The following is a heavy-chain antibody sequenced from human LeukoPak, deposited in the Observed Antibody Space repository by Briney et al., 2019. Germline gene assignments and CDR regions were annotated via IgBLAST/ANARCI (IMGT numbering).Heavy chain of an antibody. V-gene: IGHV3-23*01. CDR3: AKDLLHYDSSGYYYYYYYGMDV. CDR2: ISGTGGSS. J-gene: IGHJ6*02. CDR1: GFTFSSHA. D-gene: IGHD3-22*01. Sequence: GGSLRLSCAASGFTFSSHAMSWVRQAPGKGLEWVSVISGTGGSSYYADSVKGRFAISRDNSKNTLFLQMNSLRAEDTAVYYCAKDLLHYDSSGYYYYYYYGMDVWGQGTTVTVSS.